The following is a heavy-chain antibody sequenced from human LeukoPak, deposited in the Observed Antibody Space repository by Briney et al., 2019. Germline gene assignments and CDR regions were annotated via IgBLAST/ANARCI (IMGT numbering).Heavy chain of an antibody. Sequence: ASVKVSCKASGYTFTGYYMHWVRQAPGQGLEWMGRINPNSGGTNYAQKFQGRVTMIRDTSISTAYMELSRLRSDDTAVYYCARDESYYDSSGYREWGQGTLVTVSS. J-gene: IGHJ4*02. V-gene: IGHV1-2*06. CDR2: INPNSGGT. D-gene: IGHD3-22*01. CDR1: GYTFTGYY. CDR3: ARDESYYDSSGYRE.